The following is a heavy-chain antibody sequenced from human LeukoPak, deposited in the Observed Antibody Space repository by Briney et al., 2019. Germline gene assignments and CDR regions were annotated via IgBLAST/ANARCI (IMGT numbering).Heavy chain of an antibody. CDR3: AKKPLSGGYGGTIDY. CDR2: INNDGVST. J-gene: IGHJ4*02. V-gene: IGHV3-74*01. Sequence: GGSLRLSCATSGFTLSSYWMHWVRQVPGKGLEWLSRINNDGVSTSYADSVKGRFTISRDNAKNTLYLRMNSLRAEDTAIYYCAKKPLSGGYGGTIDYWGQGTLVTVSS. D-gene: IGHD5-12*01. CDR1: GFTLSSYW.